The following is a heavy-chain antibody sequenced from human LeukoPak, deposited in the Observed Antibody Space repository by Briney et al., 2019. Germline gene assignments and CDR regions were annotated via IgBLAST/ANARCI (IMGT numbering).Heavy chain of an antibody. CDR1: GGTFSSYA. D-gene: IGHD6-19*01. V-gene: IGHV1-69*01. CDR2: IIPIFGTA. J-gene: IGHJ4*02. CDR3: ARGYSSGWYDY. Sequence: SVKVSCKASGGTFSSYAISWVRQAPGQGREWMGGIIPIFGTANYAQKFQDGVTITADESTSTAYMELSSLRSEDTAVYYCARGYSSGWYDYWGQGTLVTVSS.